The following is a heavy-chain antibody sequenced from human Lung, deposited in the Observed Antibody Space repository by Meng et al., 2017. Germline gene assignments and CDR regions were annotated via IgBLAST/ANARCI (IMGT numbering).Heavy chain of an antibody. CDR3: ARLPLQWFGESNDFDY. V-gene: IGHV3-21*02. J-gene: IGHJ4*02. Sequence: EVQLVESGGGLVKPGGSLRLSCAASGFTFSSYSMNWVRQAPGKGLEWVSSIGSSSSYIYYADSVKGRFTISRDNAKNSLYLQMNSQRAEDTAVYYCARLPLQWFGESNDFDYWGQGTLVTVSS. CDR1: GFTFSSYS. CDR2: IGSSSSYI. D-gene: IGHD3-10*01.